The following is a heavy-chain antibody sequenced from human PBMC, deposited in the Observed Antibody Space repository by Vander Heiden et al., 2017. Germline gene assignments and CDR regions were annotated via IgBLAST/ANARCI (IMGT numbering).Heavy chain of an antibody. CDR1: GFTFSSYD. V-gene: IGHV3-13*01. D-gene: IGHD3-16*01. CDR2: IGTASDT. J-gene: IGHJ6*02. Sequence: EVQLVDSVCGLVQPGGSLRLSCAASGFTFSSYDMHWVSQATGKGLEWDSAIGTASDTYYPGSVKGRFTISRENAKNSLYLQMNSLRAGDTAVYYCARDWGYGMDVWGQGTTVTVSS. CDR3: ARDWGYGMDV.